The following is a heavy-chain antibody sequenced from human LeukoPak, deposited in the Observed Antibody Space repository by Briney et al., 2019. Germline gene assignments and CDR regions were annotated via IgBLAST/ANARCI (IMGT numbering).Heavy chain of an antibody. D-gene: IGHD6-13*01. Sequence: TLSLTCAISGDSVSSNSAAWNWIRQSPSRGLEWLGRTYYRSKWYNDYAVSVKSRITINPDTSKNQFSLQLNSVTPEDTAVYYCAQEPLAAAGTRYFQHWGQGTLVTVSS. CDR2: TYYRSKWYN. V-gene: IGHV6-1*01. CDR3: AQEPLAAAGTRYFQH. CDR1: GDSVSSNSAA. J-gene: IGHJ1*01.